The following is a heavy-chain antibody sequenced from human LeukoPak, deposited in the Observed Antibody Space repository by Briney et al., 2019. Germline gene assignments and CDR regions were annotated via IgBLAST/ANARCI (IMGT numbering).Heavy chain of an antibody. V-gene: IGHV3-33*01. CDR3: AREYDCSSTSCYYYYYYMDV. J-gene: IGHJ6*03. Sequence: PGGSLRLSCAASGFTFSNSGMHWVRQAPGKGLEWVAIIWHDGSNEYHADSVEGRFTISRDNSKNTMYLQMNSLRAEDTAVYYCAREYDCSSTSCYYYYYYMDVWGKGTTVTVSS. D-gene: IGHD2-2*01. CDR2: IWHDGSNE. CDR1: GFTFSNSG.